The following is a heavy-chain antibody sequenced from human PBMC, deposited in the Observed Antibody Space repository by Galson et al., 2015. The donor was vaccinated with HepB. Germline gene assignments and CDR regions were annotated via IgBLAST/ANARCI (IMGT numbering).Heavy chain of an antibody. CDR3: ARDRYYYYYMDV. V-gene: IGHV1-69*13. J-gene: IGHJ6*03. Sequence: SVKVSCKASGGTFSSYAISWVRQAPGQGLEWMGGIIPIFGTANYAQKFQGRVTITADESTSTAYMELSSLRSEDTAVYYCARDRYYYYYMDVWGKGTTVTVSS. CDR2: IIPIFGTA. CDR1: GGTFSSYA.